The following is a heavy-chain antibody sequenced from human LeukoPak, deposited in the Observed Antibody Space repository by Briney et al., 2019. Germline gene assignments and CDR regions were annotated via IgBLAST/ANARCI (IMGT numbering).Heavy chain of an antibody. D-gene: IGHD7-27*01. Sequence: GASVKVSCKASGYTFTGYYMHWVRQAPGQGLEWLGWITRNIAATNYAQRFQGRVTMTRDTSISTAYMELSRLRSDDTAVYYCARSTGDWYFDLWGGGTLVTVSS. CDR2: ITRNIAAT. CDR3: ARSTGDWYFDL. CDR1: GYTFTGYY. V-gene: IGHV1-2*02. J-gene: IGHJ2*01.